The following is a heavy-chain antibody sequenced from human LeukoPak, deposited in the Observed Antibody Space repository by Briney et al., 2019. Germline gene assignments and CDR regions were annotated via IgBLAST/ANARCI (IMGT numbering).Heavy chain of an antibody. Sequence: PSETLSLTCTVSGGSISSYYWSWIRQPAGKGLEWIGRIYTSGSTNYNPSLKSRVTISVDTSKNQFSLKLSSMTAADTAVYYCARILGYCSSTSCYKGWAFDIWGQGTMVTVSS. CDR1: GGSISSYY. D-gene: IGHD2-2*02. CDR2: IYTSGST. CDR3: ARILGYCSSTSCYKGWAFDI. V-gene: IGHV4-4*07. J-gene: IGHJ3*02.